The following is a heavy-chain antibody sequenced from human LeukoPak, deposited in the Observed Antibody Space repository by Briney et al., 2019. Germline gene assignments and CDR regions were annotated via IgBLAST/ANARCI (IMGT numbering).Heavy chain of an antibody. V-gene: IGHV4-59*12. D-gene: IGHD6-13*01. Sequence: SETLSLTCTVSGGSISSYYWSWIRQPPGKGLEWIGYIYYSGSTNYNPSLKSRVTISVDTSKKHFSLQLRSVTAADTAVYYCARKEGGQLVNTRRWFDPWGQGTPVTVSS. CDR1: GGSISSYY. J-gene: IGHJ5*02. CDR2: IYYSGST. CDR3: ARKEGGQLVNTRRWFDP.